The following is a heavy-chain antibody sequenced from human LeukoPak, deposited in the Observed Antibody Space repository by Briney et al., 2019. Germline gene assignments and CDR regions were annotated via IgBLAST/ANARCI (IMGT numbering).Heavy chain of an antibody. CDR2: ISTYNGNT. V-gene: IGHV1-18*01. CDR3: ARDPGPFSDTFCPALCDY. D-gene: IGHD3-16*01. CDR1: GYXFTTYG. Sequence: ASVKVSCKASGYXFTTYGMTWVRQAPGQGLEWMGWISTYNGNTDYAQKLQGRVTMTTDTSTSTAYMELRSLRSDDTAVYYCARDPGPFSDTFCPALCDYWGQGTLVTVSS. J-gene: IGHJ4*02.